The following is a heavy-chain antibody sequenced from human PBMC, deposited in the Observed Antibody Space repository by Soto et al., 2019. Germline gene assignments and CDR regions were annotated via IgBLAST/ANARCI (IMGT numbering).Heavy chain of an antibody. CDR3: ARDRDCSSTSCYSYGMDV. J-gene: IGHJ6*02. V-gene: IGHV4-59*01. CDR1: GGSISSYY. Sequence: SEILSLTCTVSGGSISSYYWSWIRQPPGKGLEWIGYIYYSGSTNYNPSLKSRVTISVDTSKNQFSLKLSSVTAADTAVYYCARDRDCSSTSCYSYGMDVWGQGTTVPVS. CDR2: IYYSGST. D-gene: IGHD2-2*02.